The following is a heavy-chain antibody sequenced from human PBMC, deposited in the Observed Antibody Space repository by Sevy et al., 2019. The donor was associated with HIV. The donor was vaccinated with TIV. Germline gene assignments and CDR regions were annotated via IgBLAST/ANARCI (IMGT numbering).Heavy chain of an antibody. CDR2: ISYDGSNK. Sequence: GGSLRLSCAASGFTFSSYAMHWVRQAPGKGLEWVAVISYDGSNKYYADSVKGRFTISRDNSKNTLYLQMNSLRAEDTAVYYCARVRTRSSWKGQSFDYWGQGTLVTVSS. CDR3: ARVRTRSSWKGQSFDY. V-gene: IGHV3-30-3*01. J-gene: IGHJ4*02. D-gene: IGHD6-13*01. CDR1: GFTFSSYA.